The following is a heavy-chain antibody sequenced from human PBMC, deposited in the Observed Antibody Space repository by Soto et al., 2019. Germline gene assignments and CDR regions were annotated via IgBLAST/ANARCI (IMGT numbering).Heavy chain of an antibody. V-gene: IGHV3-23*01. D-gene: IGHD3-22*01. Sequence: PGGSLRLSCAASGFTFSSYAMTWVRQAPGKGLEWVSALSVSGYSTYYADSVKGRFTISRDNSENTVYLQMNSLRAEDTAVYYCAKGYYYNEGAYWGQGTQVTVSS. CDR1: GFTFSSYA. J-gene: IGHJ4*02. CDR2: LSVSGYST. CDR3: AKGYYYNEGAY.